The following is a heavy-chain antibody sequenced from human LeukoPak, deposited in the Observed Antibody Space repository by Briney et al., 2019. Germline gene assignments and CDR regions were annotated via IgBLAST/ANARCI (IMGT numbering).Heavy chain of an antibody. CDR3: ARVLRYCSGGNCYSGGLGYMDV. Sequence: PGGSLRLSCAASGFTFSSYEMNWVRQAPGKGLEWVSYISSSGSTIYYADSVKGRFTISRDNAKNSLYLQMNSLRAEDTAVYDCARVLRYCSGGNCYSGGLGYMDVWGKGTTVTISS. D-gene: IGHD2-15*01. V-gene: IGHV3-48*03. CDR2: ISSSGSTI. J-gene: IGHJ6*03. CDR1: GFTFSSYE.